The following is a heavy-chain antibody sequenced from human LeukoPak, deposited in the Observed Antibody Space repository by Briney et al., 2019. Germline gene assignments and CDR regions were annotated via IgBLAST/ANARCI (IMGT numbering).Heavy chain of an antibody. CDR1: GYSISSGYY. D-gene: IGHD3-3*01. Sequence: SETLSLTCTVSGYSISSGYYWGWIRQPPGRGLEWIGSIYHSGSTYYNPSLKSRVTISVDTSKNQFSLKLSSVTAADTAVYYCARGGIRFLEWLLPMDVWGKGTTVTVSS. V-gene: IGHV4-38-2*02. CDR2: IYHSGST. J-gene: IGHJ6*03. CDR3: ARGGIRFLEWLLPMDV.